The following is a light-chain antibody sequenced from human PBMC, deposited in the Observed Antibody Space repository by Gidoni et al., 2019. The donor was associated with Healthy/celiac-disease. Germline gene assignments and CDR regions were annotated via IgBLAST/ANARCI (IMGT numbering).Light chain of an antibody. J-gene: IGKJ1*01. CDR1: QSVSSSY. CDR2: GAS. V-gene: IGKV3-20*01. Sequence: EMVLPQSPGTLSLSPGERATLSCRASQSVSSSYLAWYQQKPGQAPRLLIYGASSRATGLPDRFSGSGSGTDFTLTISRLEPEDFAVYYCQQYGSSSSFGQGTKVEIK. CDR3: QQYGSSSS.